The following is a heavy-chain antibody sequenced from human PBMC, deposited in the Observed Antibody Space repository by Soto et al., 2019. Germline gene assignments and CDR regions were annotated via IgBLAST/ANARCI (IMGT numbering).Heavy chain of an antibody. J-gene: IGHJ4*02. CDR3: ARLCKNYHADSYGFDYFDY. CDR1: GYSFTSYW. CDR2: IYPGDSDT. Sequence: GESLKISCNGSGYSFTSYWIGWVHQMPGKGLEWMGIIYPGDSDTRYSPSFQGQVTISADKSISTAYLQWSSLKASDTAMYYCARLCKNYHADSYGFDYFDYWGQGTLVTVSS. D-gene: IGHD5-18*01. V-gene: IGHV5-51*07.